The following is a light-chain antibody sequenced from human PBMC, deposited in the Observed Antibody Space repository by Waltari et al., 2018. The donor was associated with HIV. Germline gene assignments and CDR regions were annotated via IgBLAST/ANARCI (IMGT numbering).Light chain of an antibody. J-gene: IGLJ3*02. CDR1: DRDIAIYNS. Sequence: QSALTQPASVSGSPGQSITISCIGTDRDIAIYNSISWYHHPPDRYPRLVIFDAKSRPSGIPFRFSGYNAGKTASLTISGLQADDEGVYYCSSYARGGSLLFGGGTTVTVL. CDR2: DAK. CDR3: SSYARGGSLL. V-gene: IGLV2-14*01.